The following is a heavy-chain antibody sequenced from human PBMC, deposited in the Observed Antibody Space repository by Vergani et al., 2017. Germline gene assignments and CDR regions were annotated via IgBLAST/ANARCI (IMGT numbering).Heavy chain of an antibody. D-gene: IGHD2-2*01. CDR2: IYYSGST. CDR1: GGSISSYY. Sequence: QVQLQESGPGLVKPLETLSLTCTVSGGSISSYYLSCIRQPPGKGLEWIGYIYYSGSTNYTPSLKSRVTISVDTSTNQFSLKLSSVTAADTAVYYCARAPASYCSSTSCYYWFDPWGQGTLVTVSS. CDR3: ARAPASYCSSTSCYYWFDP. V-gene: IGHV4-59*01. J-gene: IGHJ5*02.